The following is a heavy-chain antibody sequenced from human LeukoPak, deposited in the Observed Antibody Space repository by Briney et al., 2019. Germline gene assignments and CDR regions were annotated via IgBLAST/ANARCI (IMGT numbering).Heavy chain of an antibody. J-gene: IGHJ3*02. CDR3: ARTIKNMIPPRVAFDI. CDR2: IYYSGST. CDR1: GGSISSYY. Sequence: SETLSLTCTVSGGSISSYYWSWIRQPPGKGLEWIGYIYYSGSTNYNPSLKSRVTISVDTSKNQFSLKLSSVTAADTAVYYCARTIKNMIPPRVAFDIWGQGTMVTVSS. D-gene: IGHD3-22*01. V-gene: IGHV4-59*12.